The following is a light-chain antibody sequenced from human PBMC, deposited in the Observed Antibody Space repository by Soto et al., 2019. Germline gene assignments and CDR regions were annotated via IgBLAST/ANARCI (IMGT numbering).Light chain of an antibody. V-gene: IGKV3-20*01. CDR1: QSLTSDY. J-gene: IGKJ1*01. CDR2: GAS. Sequence: EIVLTQSPGTLSLSPVERATLSCRASQSLTSDYLAWYQQKPGQTPRLLIHGASSRATGIPDRFSGSGSGTDFTLTISRLEPEDSAVYYCQQSGRPFGQGTKVEIK. CDR3: QQSGRP.